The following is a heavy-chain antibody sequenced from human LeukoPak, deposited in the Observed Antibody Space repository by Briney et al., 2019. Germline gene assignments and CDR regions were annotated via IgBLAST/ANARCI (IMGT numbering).Heavy chain of an antibody. CDR3: ARARYCSSTSCHTGFDP. D-gene: IGHD2-2*02. Sequence: GGSLRLSCAASGFTFSSYWMHWVRQAPGKGLVWVSRINSDGSSTSYADSVKGRFTISRDNAKNTLYLQMNSLRAEDTAVYYCARARYCSSTSCHTGFDPWGQGTLVTVSS. CDR2: INSDGSST. J-gene: IGHJ5*02. CDR1: GFTFSSYW. V-gene: IGHV3-74*01.